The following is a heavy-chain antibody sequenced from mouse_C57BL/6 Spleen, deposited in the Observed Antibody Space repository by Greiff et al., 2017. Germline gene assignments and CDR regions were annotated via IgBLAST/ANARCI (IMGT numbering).Heavy chain of an antibody. J-gene: IGHJ4*01. D-gene: IGHD1-1*01. V-gene: IGHV1-69*01. CDR3: AMRGSSPYARDD. Sequence: QVQLQQPGAELVMPGASVKLSCTASGYTFTSYWMHWVKQRPGQGLEWIGEIDPSDSYTNYNQKFKGKSTLTVDKSSSTAYMQLNSLPSEYSAVYYCAMRGSSPYARDDWGQGTSVTVSS. CDR2: IDPSDSYT. CDR1: GYTFTSYW.